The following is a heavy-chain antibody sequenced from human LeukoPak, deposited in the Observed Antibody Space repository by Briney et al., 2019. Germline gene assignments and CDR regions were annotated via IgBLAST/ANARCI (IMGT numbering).Heavy chain of an antibody. CDR1: GFTFGSYG. CDR3: ARDRVIINY. V-gene: IGHV3-33*05. D-gene: IGHD3-10*01. J-gene: IGHJ4*02. Sequence: GGSLRLSCAASGFTFGSYGMHWVRQAPGKGLEWVAVIQYDGSNKYYGDSVKGRFTISRDNAKNSLYLQMNSLRAEDTAVYYCARDRVIINYWGQGTLVTVSS. CDR2: IQYDGSNK.